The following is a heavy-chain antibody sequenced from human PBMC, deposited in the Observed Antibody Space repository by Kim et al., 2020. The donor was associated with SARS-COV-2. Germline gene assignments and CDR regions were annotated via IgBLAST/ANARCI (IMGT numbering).Heavy chain of an antibody. J-gene: IGHJ4*02. V-gene: IGHV4-34*01. Sequence: SETLSLTCAVYGGSFSGYYWSWIRQPPGKGLEWIGEINHSGSTNYNPSLKSRVTISVDTSKNQFSLKLSSVTAADTAVYYCARGRGTNGVCYSYWGQGTLVTVSS. CDR1: GGSFSGYY. D-gene: IGHD2-8*01. CDR3: ARGRGTNGVCYSY. CDR2: INHSGST.